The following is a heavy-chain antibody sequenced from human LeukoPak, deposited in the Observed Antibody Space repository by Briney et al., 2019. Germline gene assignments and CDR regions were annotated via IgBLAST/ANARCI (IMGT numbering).Heavy chain of an antibody. CDR1: DGSFTDYN. V-gene: IGHV4-34*01. D-gene: IGHD1-1*01. CDR2: INDSGTT. CDR3: ARGLDLEGLDY. Sequence: KPSETLSLTCAVYDGSFTDYNWTWLRQSPGKGLEWIGEINDSGTTHYNPSLKSRVSISVDTANYQFSLRLSSLTAADTAVYYCARGLDLEGLDYWGQGTLVTVSS. J-gene: IGHJ4*02.